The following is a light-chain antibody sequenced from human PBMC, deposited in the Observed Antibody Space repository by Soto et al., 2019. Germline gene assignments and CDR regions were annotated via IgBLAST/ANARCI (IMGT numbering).Light chain of an antibody. J-gene: IGKJ1*01. CDR2: AAS. Sequence: ALRMTQSPSSLSASTGDRVTITCRASQGISSYLAWYQQKPGKAPKLLIYAASTLQSGVPSRFSGSGSGTDFTLTISCLQSEDFATYYCQQYYSYPPWTFGQGTKVEIK. CDR3: QQYYSYPPWT. V-gene: IGKV1-8*01. CDR1: QGISSY.